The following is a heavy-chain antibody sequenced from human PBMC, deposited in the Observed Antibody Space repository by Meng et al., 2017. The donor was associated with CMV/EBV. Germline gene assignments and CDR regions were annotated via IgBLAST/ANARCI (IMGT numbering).Heavy chain of an antibody. CDR1: GFSFTTYA. Sequence: CVASGFSFTTYAMSWVSQAPGRGLEWVSSISRDGDDTYYAESVKGRFIVSRDNSKNTLYLQVNGLRAEDTAVYYCATLKWLNYFFEYWGQGTLVTVSS. CDR2: ISRDGDDT. CDR3: ATLKWLNYFFEY. D-gene: IGHD5-24*01. J-gene: IGHJ4*02. V-gene: IGHV3-23*01.